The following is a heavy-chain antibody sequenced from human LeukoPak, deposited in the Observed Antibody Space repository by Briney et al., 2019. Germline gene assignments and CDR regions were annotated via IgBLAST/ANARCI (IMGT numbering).Heavy chain of an antibody. CDR3: ARDAVEVDYYYYGMDV. D-gene: IGHD2-15*01. Sequence: SQTLSLTCAISGDSVPSNSAAWNWIRQSPSRGLEWLGRTYYRSKWYNDYAVSVKSRITINPDTSKNQFSLQLNSVTPEDTAVYYCARDAVEVDYYYYGMDVWGQGTTVTVSS. J-gene: IGHJ6*02. CDR2: TYYRSKWYN. CDR1: GDSVPSNSAA. V-gene: IGHV6-1*01.